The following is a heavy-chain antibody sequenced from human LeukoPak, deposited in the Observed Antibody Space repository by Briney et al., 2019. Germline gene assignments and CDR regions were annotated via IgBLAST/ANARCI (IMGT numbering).Heavy chain of an antibody. CDR3: ARALVGSSWYEKITRLNWFDP. Sequence: GGSLRLSCAASGFTFSSYSMSWVRQAPGKGLEWVSSISSSSTYRYYAASVKGRFTISRDNSKNTLYLQMNSLRAEDTAVYYCARALVGSSWYEKITRLNWFDPWGQGTLVTVSS. J-gene: IGHJ5*02. CDR2: ISSSSTYR. V-gene: IGHV3-21*01. D-gene: IGHD6-13*01. CDR1: GFTFSSYS.